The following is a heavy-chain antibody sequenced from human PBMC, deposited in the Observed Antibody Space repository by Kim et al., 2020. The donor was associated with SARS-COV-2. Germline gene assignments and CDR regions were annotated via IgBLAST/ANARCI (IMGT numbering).Heavy chain of an antibody. V-gene: IGHV3-64*02. Sequence: GGSLRLSCAASGFTFSNCLMHWVRQAPGKGLEYMSVISDDGGSTYYADSVKGRLTISRDNSKNTLYLQMSSLRTDDMAVYYCARGISYDSGGLDYSGQG. CDR1: GFTFSNCL. CDR3: ARGISYDSGGLDY. CDR2: ISDDGGST. J-gene: IGHJ4*02. D-gene: IGHD3-10*01.